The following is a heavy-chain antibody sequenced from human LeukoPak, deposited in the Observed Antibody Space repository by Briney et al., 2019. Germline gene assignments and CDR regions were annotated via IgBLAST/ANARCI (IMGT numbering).Heavy chain of an antibody. D-gene: IGHD3-16*01. V-gene: IGHV5-51*01. J-gene: IGHJ2*01. CDR3: ARLGADTFGSYWYFDL. CDR2: IYPIDSDT. CDR1: GYIFTSYW. Sequence: GESLKISCKASGYIFTSYWIGWVRQVPGKGREWMWIIYPIDSDTRYSPSFQGQVTISADNAISTAYLQWSSLKASDTAMYYCARLGADTFGSYWYFDLWGRGTLVTVAS.